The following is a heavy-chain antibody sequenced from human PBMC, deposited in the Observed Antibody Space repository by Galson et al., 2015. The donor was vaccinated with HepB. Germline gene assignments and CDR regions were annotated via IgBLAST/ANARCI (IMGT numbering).Heavy chain of an antibody. CDR3: ARRSHYGDYFDF. J-gene: IGHJ4*02. Sequence: TLSLTCTVSGDTTIPYYWTWIRQPPGKGLQWIGHIYYDRTTNYSPSRKSRVVLSVDTSENQFSLSLASVTAADTAVYFCARRSHYGDYFDFWGPGTLVSVSS. D-gene: IGHD4-17*01. CDR1: GDTTIPYY. V-gene: IGHV4-59*01. CDR2: IYYDRTT.